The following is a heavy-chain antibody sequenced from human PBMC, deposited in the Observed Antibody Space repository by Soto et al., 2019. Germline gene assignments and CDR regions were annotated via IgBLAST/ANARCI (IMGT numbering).Heavy chain of an antibody. J-gene: IGHJ4*02. D-gene: IGHD6-13*01. Sequence: ASVKVSCKASGYTFTSYGISWVRQAPGQGLEWMGRISAYNGNTNYAQKLQGRVTITTDKSTSTAYMELSSLRSEDTAVYYCAREYSSSWYFDYWGQGTLVTVSS. CDR3: AREYSSSWYFDY. V-gene: IGHV1-18*01. CDR1: GYTFTSYG. CDR2: ISAYNGNT.